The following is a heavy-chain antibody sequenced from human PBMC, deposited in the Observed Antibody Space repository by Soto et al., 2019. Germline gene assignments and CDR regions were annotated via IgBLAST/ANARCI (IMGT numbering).Heavy chain of an antibody. V-gene: IGHV2-5*02. D-gene: IGHD2-15*01. Sequence: QITLKESGPTLVKPTQTLTLTCTFSGFSLSTSGVGVGWIRQPPGQALEWLALIYWDDDKRYSPSLMSRLTITKDTSKNQVVLTMTNMDPVDTATYYCAHRPSYCSGGSCYSGFDYWGQGTLVTVSS. CDR1: GFSLSTSGVG. J-gene: IGHJ4*02. CDR2: IYWDDDK. CDR3: AHRPSYCSGGSCYSGFDY.